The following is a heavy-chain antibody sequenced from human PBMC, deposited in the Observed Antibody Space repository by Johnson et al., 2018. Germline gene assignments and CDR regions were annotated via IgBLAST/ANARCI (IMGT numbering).Heavy chain of an antibody. J-gene: IGHJ6*03. CDR1: GGSVSSGSYY. CDR3: AREEEYSFDRSGYSDYYFYYLDV. Sequence: QVQLQESGPGLVKPSETLSLTCTVSGGSVSSGSYYWSWIRQPPGKGLEWIGYIYYSGSTNYNPSLKSRVPISVDTSKNQFPLKLSSVTAADTAVYYCAREEEYSFDRSGYSDYYFYYLDVWGKGTTVTVSS. D-gene: IGHD3-22*01. CDR2: IYYSGST. V-gene: IGHV4-61*01.